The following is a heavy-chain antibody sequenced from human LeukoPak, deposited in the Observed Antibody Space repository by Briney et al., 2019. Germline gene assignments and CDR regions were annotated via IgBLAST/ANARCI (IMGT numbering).Heavy chain of an antibody. V-gene: IGHV3-33*01. CDR3: ARGDDILTGLGNAFDI. CDR2: IWYDGSNK. D-gene: IGHD3-9*01. CDR1: GFTFSTYG. Sequence: PGGSLRLSCAASGFTFSTYGVHWVRQTPGKGLEWVAVIWYDGSNKYYGDSVKGRFTISRDNSKNTLYLQMDSLSAEDTAVYYCARGDDILTGLGNAFDIWGQGTMVTVSS. J-gene: IGHJ3*02.